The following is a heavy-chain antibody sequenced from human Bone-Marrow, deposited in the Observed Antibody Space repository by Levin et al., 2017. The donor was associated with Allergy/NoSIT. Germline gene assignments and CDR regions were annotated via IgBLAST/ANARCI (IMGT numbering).Heavy chain of an antibody. J-gene: IGHJ4*02. Sequence: GESLKISCKASGYTFTSYSFTWVRQAPGQGLEWMGVISADNGNTHNPQRVQGRVTMSTDTSTGTAYMELRSPRSDDTAVYYFATMTIFGVVRPYFDYWGQGTLVTVSS. CDR1: GYTFTSYS. CDR3: ATMTIFGVVRPYFDY. V-gene: IGHV1-18*01. D-gene: IGHD3-3*01. CDR2: ISADNGNT.